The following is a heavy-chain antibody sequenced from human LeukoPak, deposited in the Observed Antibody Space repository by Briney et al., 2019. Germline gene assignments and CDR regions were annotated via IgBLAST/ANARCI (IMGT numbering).Heavy chain of an antibody. Sequence: GGSLRLSCAASGFTFSSYAMSWVRQAPGEGLEWVSAISGSGGSTYYADSVKGRLTISRDNAKNSLFLQMSSLRAEDTAVYYCARGISAVVPRAFDLWGQGTMVTVSS. CDR3: ARGISAVVPRAFDL. D-gene: IGHD2-15*01. CDR2: ISGSGGST. J-gene: IGHJ3*01. CDR1: GFTFSSYA. V-gene: IGHV3-23*01.